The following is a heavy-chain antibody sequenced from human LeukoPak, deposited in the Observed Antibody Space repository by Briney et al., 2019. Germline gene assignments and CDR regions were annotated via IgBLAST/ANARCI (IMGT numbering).Heavy chain of an antibody. CDR1: GYTFTCYY. V-gene: IGHV1-2*06. CDR3: ARVNRYYDSSGYYYDGVDY. D-gene: IGHD3-22*01. Sequence: ASVKVSCKASGYTFTCYYMHWVRQAPGQGLEWMGRINPNSGGTNYAQKFQGRVTMTRDTSISTAYMELSRLRSDDTAVYYCARVNRYYDSSGYYYDGVDYWGQGTLVTVSS. CDR2: INPNSGGT. J-gene: IGHJ4*02.